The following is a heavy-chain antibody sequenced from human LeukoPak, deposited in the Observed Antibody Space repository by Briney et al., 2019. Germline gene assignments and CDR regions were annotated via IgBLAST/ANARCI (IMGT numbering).Heavy chain of an antibody. CDR3: AKDRGLYGDYLDY. J-gene: IGHJ4*02. CDR2: ISYDGSNK. D-gene: IGHD4-17*01. Sequence: GRSLRLSWAASGFTFSSYGMHWVRQAPGKGLERVAVISYDGSNKYYADSVKGGFTISRDNSKNTLYLQMNSLRAEDTAVYYCAKDRGLYGDYLDYWGQGPLVSVSS. V-gene: IGHV3-30*18. CDR1: GFTFSSYG.